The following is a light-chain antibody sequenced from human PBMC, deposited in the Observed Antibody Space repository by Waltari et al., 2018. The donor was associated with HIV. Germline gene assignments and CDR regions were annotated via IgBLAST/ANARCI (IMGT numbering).Light chain of an antibody. J-gene: IGLJ3*02. CDR2: DVS. V-gene: IGLV2-23*02. CDR3: CSYAGSSTLL. Sequence: QSALTQPASVSGSPGQSITISCTGPSRDVGGYKYVSWYQHHPGKAPKLMIYDVSERPSGVSNRFSGSKSGNTASLTISGLQAEDEADYYCCSYAGSSTLLFGGGTKVTVL. CDR1: SRDVGGYKY.